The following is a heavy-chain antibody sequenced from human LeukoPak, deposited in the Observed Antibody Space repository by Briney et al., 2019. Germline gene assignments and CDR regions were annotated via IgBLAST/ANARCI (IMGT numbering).Heavy chain of an antibody. CDR3: ARDTRSYDTSGYYYFDY. D-gene: IGHD3-22*01. CDR2: IYSDGTT. CDR1: GASTTSYY. Sequence: SETLSLTCSVSGASTTSYYWNWIRQAPGKGLEWIGYIYSDGTTSYSPPLRSLVTISIDTSRNQFSLKLSSVTAADAAVYYCARDTRSYDTSGYYYFDYWGQGALVTVSS. J-gene: IGHJ4*02. V-gene: IGHV4-59*01.